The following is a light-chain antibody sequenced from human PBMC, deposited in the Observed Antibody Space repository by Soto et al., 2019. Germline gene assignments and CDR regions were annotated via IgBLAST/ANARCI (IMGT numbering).Light chain of an antibody. Sequence: EIVLTQSPGTLSLSPGERATLSCRASQSVPSNFLAWYQQKPGQAPILVIYDVSRRATGIPDRFSGSGSGTDFTLTISRLEPEDFAVYYCQQYDSSWTFGQGTKVEIK. V-gene: IGKV3-20*01. CDR1: QSVPSNF. CDR2: DVS. J-gene: IGKJ1*01. CDR3: QQYDSSWT.